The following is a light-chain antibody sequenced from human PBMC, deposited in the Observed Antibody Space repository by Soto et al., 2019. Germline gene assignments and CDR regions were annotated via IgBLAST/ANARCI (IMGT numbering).Light chain of an antibody. CDR1: QSVSSSY. V-gene: IGKV3-20*01. CDR3: QQYSSSPLT. CDR2: GAS. J-gene: IGKJ4*01. Sequence: EIVLTQSPGTLSLSPGERATLSCRASQSVSSSYLAWYQQKPGQAPRLLIYGASSRATGIPDRFSGSGSGTDFTLTISRLEPEVFAVYYCQQYSSSPLTFGGGTKVEIK.